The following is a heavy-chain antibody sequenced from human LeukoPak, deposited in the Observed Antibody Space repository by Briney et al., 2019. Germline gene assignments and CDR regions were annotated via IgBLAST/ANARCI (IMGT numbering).Heavy chain of an antibody. Sequence: GGSLRLSCAASGFTFSSYWMSWVRQAPGKGLEWVANIRQDGSEKYYVDSVKGRFTISRDNAKNSLYLQMNSLRAEDTAVYYCARVELWRDYYYYMDVWGKGTTVTVSS. CDR2: IRQDGSEK. V-gene: IGHV3-7*01. J-gene: IGHJ6*03. CDR3: ARVELWRDYYYYMDV. CDR1: GFTFSSYW. D-gene: IGHD5-18*01.